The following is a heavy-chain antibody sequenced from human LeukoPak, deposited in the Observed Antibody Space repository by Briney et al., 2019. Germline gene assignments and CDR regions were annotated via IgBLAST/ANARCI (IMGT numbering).Heavy chain of an antibody. CDR1: GYTFTVYY. CDR2: VDPEDGET. D-gene: IGHD5/OR15-5a*01. Sequence: ASVKVSCKVSGYTFTVYYMHWVQQAPGKGLEWMGLVDPEDGETIYAEKFQGRVTITADTSTDTAYMELSSLRSEDTAVYYCATGSMSLPSSFDYWGQGTLVTVSS. J-gene: IGHJ4*02. CDR3: ATGSMSLPSSFDY. V-gene: IGHV1-69-2*01.